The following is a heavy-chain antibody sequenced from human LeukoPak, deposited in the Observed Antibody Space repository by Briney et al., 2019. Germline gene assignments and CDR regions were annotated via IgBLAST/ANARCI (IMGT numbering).Heavy chain of an antibody. CDR2: IYYPGNT. J-gene: IGHJ6*03. V-gene: IGHV4-39*07. CDR3: ARTASYYYYYMDV. CDR1: GGSISSSSYS. Sequence: PSETLSLTCTVSGGSISSSSYSWGWIRQPPGKGLEWIGSIYYPGNTHYNPSLKSRVTISVDTSKNQFSLKLNSVTAADTAVYYRARTASYYYYYMDVWGKGTTVTVSS.